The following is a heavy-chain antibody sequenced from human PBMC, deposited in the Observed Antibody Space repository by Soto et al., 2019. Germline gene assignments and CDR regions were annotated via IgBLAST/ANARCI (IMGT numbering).Heavy chain of an antibody. V-gene: IGHV3-30-3*01. D-gene: IGHD6-13*01. CDR3: ARDLNSAAAAGTTPLYYYYYGMDV. Sequence: GGSLRLSCAASGFTFSSYAMHWVRQAPGKGLECVAVISYDGSNKYYADSVKGRFTISRDNSKNTLYLQMNSLRAEDTAVYYCARDLNSAAAAGTTPLYYYYYGMDVWGQGTTVTVSS. J-gene: IGHJ6*02. CDR2: ISYDGSNK. CDR1: GFTFSSYA.